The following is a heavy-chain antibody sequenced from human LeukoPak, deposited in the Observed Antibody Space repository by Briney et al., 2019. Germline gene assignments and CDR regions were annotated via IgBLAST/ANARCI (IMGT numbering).Heavy chain of an antibody. Sequence: SETLSLTCTVSGGSISSYYWSWIRQPPGKGLEWIGYIYYSGSTNYNPSLKSRVTISVDTSKNQFSLKLSSVTAADTAVYYCAREERGSSWYPAHYYMDVWGKGTTVTVSS. J-gene: IGHJ6*03. CDR2: IYYSGST. CDR1: GGSISSYY. CDR3: AREERGSSWYPAHYYMDV. V-gene: IGHV4-59*01. D-gene: IGHD6-13*01.